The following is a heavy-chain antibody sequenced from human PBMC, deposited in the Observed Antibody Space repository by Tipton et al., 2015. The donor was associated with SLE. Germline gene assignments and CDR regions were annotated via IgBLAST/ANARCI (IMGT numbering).Heavy chain of an antibody. CDR3: ARGGVQFLELSTSYYFDY. J-gene: IGHJ4*02. CDR2: IYSSGST. Sequence: TLSLTCTVSGGSISSRIYYWNWIRQPAGKGLEWIGRIYSSGSTDYNPSLKSRVTISVDTSKNQFSLKLSSVTAADTAVYFCARGGVQFLELSTSYYFDYWGQGSLVTVSS. CDR1: GGSISSRIYY. V-gene: IGHV4-61*02. D-gene: IGHD3-3*01.